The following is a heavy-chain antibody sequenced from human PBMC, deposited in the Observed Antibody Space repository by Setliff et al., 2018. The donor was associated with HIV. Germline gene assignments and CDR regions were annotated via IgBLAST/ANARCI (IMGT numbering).Heavy chain of an antibody. V-gene: IGHV1-18*01. J-gene: IGHJ3*02. CDR1: GYSFSSYG. CDR2: MNPDSGNT. Sequence: ASVKVSCKASGYSFSSYGIGWVRQATGQGLEWMGWMNPDSGNTNYAQKLQGRVTMTTDTSTSTAYMELRSLRSDDTAVYYCARGATYYYDSSGYENAFDIWGQGTMVTVSS. D-gene: IGHD3-22*01. CDR3: ARGATYYYDSSGYENAFDI.